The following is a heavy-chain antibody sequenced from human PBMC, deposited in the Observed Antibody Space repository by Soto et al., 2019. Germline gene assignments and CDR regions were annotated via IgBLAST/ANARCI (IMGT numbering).Heavy chain of an antibody. CDR1: GFTFSSYG. Sequence: GGSLRLSCAASGFTFSSYGMHWVRQAPGKGLEWVAVIWYDGSNKYYADSVKGRFTISRDNSKNTLYLQMNSLRAEDTAVYYCARDGDFWSGYSHSTVNNTCFGTKKKSYGMDVWGQGTTVTVSS. V-gene: IGHV3-33*01. J-gene: IGHJ6*02. D-gene: IGHD3-3*01. CDR3: ARDGDFWSGYSHSTVNNTCFGTKKKSYGMDV. CDR2: IWYDGSNK.